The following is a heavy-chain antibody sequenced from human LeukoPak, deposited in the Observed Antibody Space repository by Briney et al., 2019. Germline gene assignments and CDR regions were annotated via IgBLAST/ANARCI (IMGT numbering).Heavy chain of an antibody. CDR1: GFTFDDYA. CDR3: AKSSDCSGGSCTNYFDY. CDR2: ISWNSGSI. J-gene: IGHJ4*02. V-gene: IGHV3-9*03. D-gene: IGHD2-15*01. Sequence: GGSLRLSCAASGFTFDDYAMPWVRQAPGKGLEWVSGISWNSGSIGYADSVKGRFTISRDNAKNSLYLQMNSLRAEDMALYYCAKSSDCSGGSCTNYFDYWGQGTLVTVSS.